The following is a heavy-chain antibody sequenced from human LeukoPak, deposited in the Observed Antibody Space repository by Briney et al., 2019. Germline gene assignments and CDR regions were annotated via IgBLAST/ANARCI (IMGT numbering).Heavy chain of an antibody. CDR1: GYTFTNYY. V-gene: IGHV1-46*04. J-gene: IGHJ4*02. Sequence: GASVKVSCKASGYTFTNYYIHWVRLAPGQGLEWMEIINPSGGSASYAQRLQDRVTMTRDTSTSAVYMELSSLRSEDTAVYYCARGISMVRGAIPTPFDYWGQGTLVTVSS. D-gene: IGHD3-10*01. CDR2: INPSGGSA. CDR3: ARGISMVRGAIPTPFDY.